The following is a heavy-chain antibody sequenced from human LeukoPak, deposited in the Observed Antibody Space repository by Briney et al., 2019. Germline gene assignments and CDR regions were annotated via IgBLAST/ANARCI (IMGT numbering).Heavy chain of an antibody. CDR1: GYSISSGYY. CDR2: IYHSGST. Sequence: SETLSLTCAVSGYSISSGYYWGWIRQPPGKGLEWIGSIYHSGSTYYNPSLKSRVTMSVDTSKNQFSLKLSSVTAADTAVYYCARDPPYSSSWSYYMDVWGKGTTVTVSS. CDR3: ARDPPYSSSWSYYMDV. V-gene: IGHV4-38-2*02. J-gene: IGHJ6*03. D-gene: IGHD6-13*01.